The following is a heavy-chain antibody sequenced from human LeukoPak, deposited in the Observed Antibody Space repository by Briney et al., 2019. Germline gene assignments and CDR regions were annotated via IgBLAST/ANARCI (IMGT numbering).Heavy chain of an antibody. V-gene: IGHV4-38-2*02. CDR2: IYYSGST. D-gene: IGHD6-13*01. CDR1: GYSISSSYY. CDR3: ARVSGYSSSQDY. J-gene: IGHJ4*02. Sequence: SETLSLTCTVSGYSISSSYYWGWIRQPPGKGLEWIGSIYYSGSTYYNPSLKSRVTISVDTSKNQFSLKLSSVTAADTAVYYCARVSGYSSSQDYWGQGTLVTVSS.